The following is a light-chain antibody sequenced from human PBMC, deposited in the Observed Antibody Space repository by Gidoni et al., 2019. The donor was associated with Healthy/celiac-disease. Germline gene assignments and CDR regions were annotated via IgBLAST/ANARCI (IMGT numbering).Light chain of an antibody. Sequence: DIQMTQSPSPLSASVGDRVTITCRASQSISSYLNWYQQKPGKAPKLLIYAASSLQTGVPSRFSGSGSGTDFTLTISSLQPEDFAIYYCQQSYSTPRTFGGGTKVEIK. CDR2: AAS. V-gene: IGKV1-39*01. CDR3: QQSYSTPRT. J-gene: IGKJ4*01. CDR1: QSISSY.